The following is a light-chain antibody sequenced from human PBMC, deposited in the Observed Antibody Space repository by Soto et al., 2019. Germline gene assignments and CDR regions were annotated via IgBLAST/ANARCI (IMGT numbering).Light chain of an antibody. J-gene: IGKJ1*01. Sequence: EIVLTQSPGTLSLSPGERATLSCRASQSVYSSYLAWYQQKPGQAPRLLIYGASSRATGIPDRFIGSGSGTYFTLTIRRLEPEDFAVYFFQQYGSSPLTFGQGTKVDIK. CDR2: GAS. V-gene: IGKV3-20*01. CDR3: QQYGSSPLT. CDR1: QSVYSSY.